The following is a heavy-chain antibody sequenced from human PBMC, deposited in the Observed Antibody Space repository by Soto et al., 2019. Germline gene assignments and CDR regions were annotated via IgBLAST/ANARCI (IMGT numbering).Heavy chain of an antibody. CDR3: ARGGLGTYLLDY. Sequence: EVQLVEYGGGLVQPGGSLRLSCAASGFTFNSHWMHWVRQAPGKGLVWVSRIKGDESSINYADSVKGRFTISRDNAKNTVYLHMNSLRAEETAVYYCARGGLGTYLLDYWGQDSLVIVSS. J-gene: IGHJ4*02. V-gene: IGHV3-74*01. CDR1: GFTFNSHW. CDR2: IKGDESSI. D-gene: IGHD3-10*01.